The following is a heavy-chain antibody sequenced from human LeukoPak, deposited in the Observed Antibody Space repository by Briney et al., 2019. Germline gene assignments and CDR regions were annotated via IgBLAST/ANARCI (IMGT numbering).Heavy chain of an antibody. CDR1: GFAFDDYG. D-gene: IGHD3-22*01. J-gene: IGHJ4*02. CDR3: AKDYYYDSSGYTYFDY. Sequence: PGGSLRLSCAASGFAFDDYGMSWVRQAPGKGLERVSGINWNGGSSGYADSVKGRFTISRDNAKNSLYLQMNSLRAEDMAFYYCAKDYYYDSSGYTYFDYWGQGALVTVSS. V-gene: IGHV3-20*04. CDR2: INWNGGSS.